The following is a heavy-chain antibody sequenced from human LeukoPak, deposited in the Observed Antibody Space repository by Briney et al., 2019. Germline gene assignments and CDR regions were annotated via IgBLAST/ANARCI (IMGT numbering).Heavy chain of an antibody. V-gene: IGHV3-74*01. CDR2: INSDGSST. J-gene: IGHJ4*02. Sequence: GGSLRLSCAASGFTFSSYWMHWVRQAPGKGLVWVSRINSDGSSTGYADSVKGRFTISRDNASNTLYLQMNSLRAEDTAVYYCARSFSGFSFDWWGQGTLVTVSS. CDR1: GFTFSSYW. D-gene: IGHD5-12*01. CDR3: ARSFSGFSFDW.